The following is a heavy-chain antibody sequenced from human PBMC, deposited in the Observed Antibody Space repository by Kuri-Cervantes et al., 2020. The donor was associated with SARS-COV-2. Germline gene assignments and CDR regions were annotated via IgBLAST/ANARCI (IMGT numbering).Heavy chain of an antibody. J-gene: IGHJ5*02. Sequence: LRLSCGVSGGTITSDGYSWSWIRQPPGKGLEFIGFIHASGGAYYNPSLQSRVTISVDRSKTQFSLTVTSVTAADTAVYYCARVAGCVGSFCYYTNWFDHWGHGTLVTVSS. CDR1: GGTITSDGYS. D-gene: IGHD3-22*01. CDR2: IHASGGA. V-gene: IGHV4-30-2*01. CDR3: ARVAGCVGSFCYYTNWFDH.